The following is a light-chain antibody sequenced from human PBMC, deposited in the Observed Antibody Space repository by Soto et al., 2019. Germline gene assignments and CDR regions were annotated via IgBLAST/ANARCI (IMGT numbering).Light chain of an antibody. Sequence: DIQMTQSPSTLSASVGDRVTITCRASQSISSWLAWYQQKPGKAPKLLIYDASSLESGVPSRFSGSGSGTEFTLTISSLQPDDFATYYCQQDNSYSYPCGQGTKLEIK. J-gene: IGKJ2*01. CDR2: DAS. CDR1: QSISSW. CDR3: QQDNSYSYP. V-gene: IGKV1-5*01.